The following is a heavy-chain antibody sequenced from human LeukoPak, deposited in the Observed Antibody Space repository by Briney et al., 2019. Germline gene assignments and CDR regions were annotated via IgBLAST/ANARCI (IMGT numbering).Heavy chain of an antibody. D-gene: IGHD6-6*01. CDR1: GGSISSYY. Sequence: SETLSLTCTVSGGSISSYYWSWIRQPAGKGLEWIGRIYTSGSTNYNPSLKSRVTISVDTSKNQFSLKLSSVTAADTAVYYCARDGIAARPGGYYYYYMDVWGKGTTVTVSS. V-gene: IGHV4-4*07. CDR3: ARDGIAARPGGYYYYYMDV. CDR2: IYTSGST. J-gene: IGHJ6*03.